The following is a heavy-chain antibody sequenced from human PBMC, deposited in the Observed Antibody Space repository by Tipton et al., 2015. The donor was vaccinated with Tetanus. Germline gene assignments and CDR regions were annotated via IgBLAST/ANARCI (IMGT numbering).Heavy chain of an antibody. Sequence: LSCTVSGGSISSGDYYWSWIRQPPGKGLEWIGYIYYSGSTNYNPSLKSRVTISVDTSKNQFSLKLSSVTAADTAVYYCARGDYYDTPGWFDPWGQGTQVTVSS. CDR3: ARGDYYDTPGWFDP. J-gene: IGHJ5*02. D-gene: IGHD3-22*01. CDR1: GGSISSGDYY. CDR2: IYYSGST. V-gene: IGHV4-61*08.